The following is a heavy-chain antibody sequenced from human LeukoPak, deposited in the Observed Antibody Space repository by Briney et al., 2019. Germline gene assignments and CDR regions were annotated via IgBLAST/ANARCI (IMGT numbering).Heavy chain of an antibody. CDR2: IYTSGST. J-gene: IGHJ4*02. D-gene: IGHD5-24*01. CDR3: ARGLEMATIQRWGYFDY. V-gene: IGHV4-61*02. CDR1: GGSISSGSYH. Sequence: PSQTLSLTCTVSGGSISSGSYHWSWIRQPAGKGLEWIGRIYTSGSTNYNPSLKSRVTISVDTSKNQFSLKLSSVTAADTAVYYCARGLEMATIQRWGYFDYWGQGTLVTVSS.